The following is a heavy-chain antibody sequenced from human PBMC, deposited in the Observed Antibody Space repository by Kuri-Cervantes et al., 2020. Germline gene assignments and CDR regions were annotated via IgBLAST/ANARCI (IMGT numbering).Heavy chain of an antibody. CDR3: ANIPAAMESYYYGMDV. CDR2: IKHDGSAK. CDR1: GFTFNIYW. D-gene: IGHD2-2*01. V-gene: IGHV3-7*01. Sequence: GESLKISCAASGFTFNIYWMTWVRQAPGKGLEWVANIKHDGSAKDYLDSVKGRFTISRDNAKNSLYLQMNSLRAEDTAVYYCANIPAAMESYYYGMDVWGQGTTVTVSS. J-gene: IGHJ6*02.